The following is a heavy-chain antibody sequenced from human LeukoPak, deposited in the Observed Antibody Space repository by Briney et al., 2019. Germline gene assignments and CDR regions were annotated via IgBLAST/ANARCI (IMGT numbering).Heavy chain of an antibody. CDR3: ARGVIAAGGNDFDY. Sequence: SQTLSLTCTVSGGSISSGSYYWSWIRQPAGKGLEWIGRIYTSGSTNYNPSLKSRVTISVDTSKNQFSLKLSSVTAADTAVYYCARGVIAAGGNDFDYWGQGTLVTVSS. V-gene: IGHV4-61*02. D-gene: IGHD6-13*01. CDR2: IYTSGST. J-gene: IGHJ4*02. CDR1: GGSISSGSYY.